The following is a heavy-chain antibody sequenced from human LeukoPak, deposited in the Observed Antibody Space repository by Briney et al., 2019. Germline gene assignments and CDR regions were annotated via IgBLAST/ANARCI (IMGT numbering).Heavy chain of an antibody. D-gene: IGHD1-1*01. CDR2: IYHSGST. V-gene: IGHV4-31*03. Sequence: SETLSLTCTVSGGSISSGGYYWSWIRQHPGKGLEWIGYIYHSGSTYYNPSLKSRVTISVDTSKNQFSLKLSSVTAADTAVYYCARARRVLASDFDYWGQGTLVTVSS. CDR3: ARARRVLASDFDY. J-gene: IGHJ4*02. CDR1: GGSISSGGYY.